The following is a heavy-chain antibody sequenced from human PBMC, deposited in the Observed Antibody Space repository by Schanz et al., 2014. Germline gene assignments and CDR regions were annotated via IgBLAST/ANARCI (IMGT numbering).Heavy chain of an antibody. V-gene: IGHV3-49*04. D-gene: IGHD3-22*01. CDR3: TRAESNYYDASGYYEPFSALEI. Sequence: EVQLVESGGGLLQPGRSLRLSCAASGFAFGDHAVHWVRQAPGKGLEWLGLIRSKAYGGTTYYAASVKGRFTVSRDDSKSSAYLQMNSLKTEDTAVYYCTRAESNYYDASGYYEPFSALEIWGQGTMVTVSS. CDR2: IRSKAYGGTT. J-gene: IGHJ3*02. CDR1: GFAFGDHA.